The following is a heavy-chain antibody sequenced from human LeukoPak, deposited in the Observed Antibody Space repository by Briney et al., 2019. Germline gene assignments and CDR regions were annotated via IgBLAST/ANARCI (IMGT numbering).Heavy chain of an antibody. V-gene: IGHV3-33*01. J-gene: IGHJ4*02. CDR2: IWYDGSYK. D-gene: IGHD6-19*01. CDR1: GFTFSNYG. Sequence: GGSLRLSCAASGFTFSNYGMHWVRQAPGKGLEWVALIWYDGSYKFYSDSVKGRFTISRDNSKNTLYLQMNSLRAEDTAVYYCARDPTPRIAVPDYWGQGTLVTVSS. CDR3: ARDPTPRIAVPDY.